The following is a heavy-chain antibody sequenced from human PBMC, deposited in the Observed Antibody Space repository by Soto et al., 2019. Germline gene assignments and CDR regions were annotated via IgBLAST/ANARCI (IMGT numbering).Heavy chain of an antibody. CDR1: GFTFSSYE. V-gene: IGHV3-48*03. CDR2: ISSSGSTI. Sequence: GGSLRLSCAASGFTFSSYEMNWVRQAPGKGLEWVSYISSSGSTIYYADSVKGRFTISRDNAKNSLYLQMNSLRAEDTAVYYCARELSYDSSGYQLDYWGQGTLATVSS. J-gene: IGHJ4*02. D-gene: IGHD3-22*01. CDR3: ARELSYDSSGYQLDY.